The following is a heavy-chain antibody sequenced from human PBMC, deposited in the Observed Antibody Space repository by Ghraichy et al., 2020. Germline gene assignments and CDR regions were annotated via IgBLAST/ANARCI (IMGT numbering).Heavy chain of an antibody. CDR1: GYSFSNYW. J-gene: IGHJ4*02. CDR3: ARRFGAGTNYFDH. Sequence: GESLNISCQGSGYSFSNYWLGWVRQMPGKGLEWMGIIYPGDSDISYSPSFQGQVTISADKSINTAYLQWSNLKASDTATYFCARRFGAGTNYFDHWGQGTLVTVSS. CDR2: IYPGDSDI. V-gene: IGHV5-51*01. D-gene: IGHD3-10*01.